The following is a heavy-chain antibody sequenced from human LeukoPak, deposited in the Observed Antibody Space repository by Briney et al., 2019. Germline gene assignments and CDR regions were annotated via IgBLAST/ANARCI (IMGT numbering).Heavy chain of an antibody. J-gene: IGHJ4*02. CDR2: ISSSSSYI. V-gene: IGHV3-21*01. CDR1: GFTFSSYS. D-gene: IGHD1-26*01. CDR3: ARGLGNSGSYSTY. Sequence: SGGSLRLSCAASGFTFSSYSMNWDRQAPGKGLEWVSSISSSSSYIYYADSVKGRFTISRDNAKNSLYLQMNSLRAEDTAVYYCARGLGNSGSYSTYWGQGTLVTVSS.